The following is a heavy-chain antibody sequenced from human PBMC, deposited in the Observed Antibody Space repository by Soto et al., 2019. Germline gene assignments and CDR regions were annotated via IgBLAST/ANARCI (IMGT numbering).Heavy chain of an antibody. J-gene: IGHJ2*01. Sequence: GASVKVSCKTSGYSFTSCALHWVRQAPGQGFEWMGWINTDSGTTKYSQKFQGRVTITRDASASTAYMELRSLSSEDTTIYYCVRDRATDWYLDLWGRGTLVTVSS. CDR1: GYSFTSCA. CDR2: INTDSGTT. V-gene: IGHV1-3*04. CDR3: VRDRATDWYLDL.